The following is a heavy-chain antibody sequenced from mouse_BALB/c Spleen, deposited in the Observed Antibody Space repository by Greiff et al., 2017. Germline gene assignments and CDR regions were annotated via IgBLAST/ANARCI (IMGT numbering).Heavy chain of an antibody. D-gene: IGHD1-1*01. J-gene: IGHJ4*01. CDR2: IYPGSGNT. CDR1: GYTFTDYY. Sequence: QVHVKQSGAELARPGASVKLSCKASGYTFTDYYINWVKQRTGQGLEWIGEIYPGSGNTYYNEKFKGKATLTADKSSSTAYMQLSSLTSEDSAVYFCARFFITTVVGEGAMDYWGQGTSVTVSS. CDR3: ARFFITTVVGEGAMDY. V-gene: IGHV1-77*01.